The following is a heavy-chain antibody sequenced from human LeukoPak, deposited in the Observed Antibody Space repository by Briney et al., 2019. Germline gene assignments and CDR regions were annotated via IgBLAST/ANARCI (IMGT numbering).Heavy chain of an antibody. J-gene: IGHJ4*02. CDR3: ARAPSPYGSVDY. Sequence: ASVKVSCKASGYTFTSYYMHWVRQAPGQGLEWMGIINPSGGSTSYAQKFQGRVTMTRDTYTSTVYMELRRLRSEDTAVYYCARAPSPYGSVDYWGQGTLVTVSS. D-gene: IGHD3-10*01. CDR1: GYTFTSYY. CDR2: INPSGGST. V-gene: IGHV1-46*01.